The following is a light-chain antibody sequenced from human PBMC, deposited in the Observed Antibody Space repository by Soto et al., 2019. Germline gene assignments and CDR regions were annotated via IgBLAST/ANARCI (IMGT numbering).Light chain of an antibody. J-gene: IGLJ1*01. Sequence: QSVLTQPPSASGTPGRRVTISCSGSSSNIGSNYLYSYQHLPGTAPKLLIYRNNQRPSGVPDRFSGSKSGTSASLAISGLRPEDEADYYCAAWDDSITSYVFGTGTKVTVL. CDR3: AAWDDSITSYV. V-gene: IGLV1-47*01. CDR1: SSNIGSNY. CDR2: RNN.